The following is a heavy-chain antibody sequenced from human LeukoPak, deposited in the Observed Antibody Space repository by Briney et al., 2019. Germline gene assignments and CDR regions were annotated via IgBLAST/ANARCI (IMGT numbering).Heavy chain of an antibody. Sequence: GASVKVSCKASGYTFTSYGISWVRQAPGQGLEWMGWISGYNGNTNYAQKLQGRVTMTTDTSTSTAYMELRSLRSDDTAVYYRARQTIFGVVISYNGMDVWGQGTTVTVSS. J-gene: IGHJ6*02. D-gene: IGHD3-3*01. CDR2: ISGYNGNT. CDR3: ARQTIFGVVISYNGMDV. CDR1: GYTFTSYG. V-gene: IGHV1-18*01.